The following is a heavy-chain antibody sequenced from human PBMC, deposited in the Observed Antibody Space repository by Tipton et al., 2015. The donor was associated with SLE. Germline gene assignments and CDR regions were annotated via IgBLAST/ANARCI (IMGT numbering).Heavy chain of an antibody. D-gene: IGHD1-14*01. Sequence: SLRLSCVASGLTFTHYAMSWVRQAPGKGLVWVVGISGSGDSTYYADSVEGRFTISRDISKNTLYLQMNSLRAEDTAVYYCAFSNHTDPQFAYFDYWGQGTLVTVSS. V-gene: IGHV3-23*01. CDR1: GLTFTHYA. CDR2: ISGSGDST. J-gene: IGHJ4*02. CDR3: AFSNHTDPQFAYFDY.